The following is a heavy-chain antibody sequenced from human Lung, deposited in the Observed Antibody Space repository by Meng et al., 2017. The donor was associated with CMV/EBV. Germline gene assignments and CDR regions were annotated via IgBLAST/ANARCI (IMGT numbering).Heavy chain of an antibody. CDR3: VRDRGLGGIAS. CDR2: VDGAGAGI. V-gene: IGHV3-74*03. Sequence: GGSLRLXCEASGFAFNNFWMHWVRQDPGKGLLWVSRVDGAGAGIMYADSVKGRFTISRDPARNTVYLQMNNLRVDDTAVYYCVRDRGLGGIASWGQGTVVTVSS. J-gene: IGHJ4*02. D-gene: IGHD3-10*01. CDR1: GFAFNNFW.